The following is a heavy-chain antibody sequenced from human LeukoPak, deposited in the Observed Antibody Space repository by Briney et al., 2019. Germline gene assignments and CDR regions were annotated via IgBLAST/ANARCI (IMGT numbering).Heavy chain of an antibody. CDR2: IYHSGST. V-gene: IGHV4-38-2*02. CDR1: GYSISSGYY. Sequence: SETLSLTCTVSGYSISSGYYWGWIRQPPGKGLEWIGSIYHSGSTYYNPSLKSRVTILVDTSKNQFSLKLTSVTAADTAVYYCARDLSTMVRGVIILGNNWFDPWGQGTLVTVSS. D-gene: IGHD3-10*01. CDR3: ARDLSTMVRGVIILGNNWFDP. J-gene: IGHJ5*02.